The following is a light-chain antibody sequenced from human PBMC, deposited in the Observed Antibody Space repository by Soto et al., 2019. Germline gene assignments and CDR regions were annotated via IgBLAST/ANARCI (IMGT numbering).Light chain of an antibody. CDR3: QQYYSTPLT. Sequence: DIVMTQSPDSLAVSLGERATINCKSSQSVLYSSNNKNYLVWYQQKPGQPPKLLLYWASTRESGVPDRFSGSGCGTDFTLTISSLQAEDVAVYYCQQYYSTPLTFGGGTKVDIK. V-gene: IGKV4-1*01. CDR1: QSVLYSSNNKNY. J-gene: IGKJ4*01. CDR2: WAS.